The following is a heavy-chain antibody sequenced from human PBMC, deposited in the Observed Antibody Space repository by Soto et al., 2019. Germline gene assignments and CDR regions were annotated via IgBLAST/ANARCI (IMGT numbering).Heavy chain of an antibody. Sequence: SETRSLTXTVSGGSISSGGYYWSWIRQHPGKGLEWIGYIYYSGSTYYNPSLKSRVTTSVDTSKNQFSLKLSSVTAADTAVYYCARDHNPRYCSGGSCYGYYYYGMDVWGQGTTVTVSS. J-gene: IGHJ6*02. CDR2: IYYSGST. V-gene: IGHV4-31*02. CDR3: ARDHNPRYCSGGSCYGYYYYGMDV. CDR1: GGSISSGGYY. D-gene: IGHD2-15*01.